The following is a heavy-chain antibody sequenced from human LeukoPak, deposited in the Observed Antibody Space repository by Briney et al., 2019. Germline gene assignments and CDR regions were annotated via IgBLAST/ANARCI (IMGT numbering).Heavy chain of an antibody. V-gene: IGHV1-2*06. CDR2: INPNSGGT. D-gene: IGHD6-19*01. J-gene: IGHJ2*01. Sequence: ASVKVSCKASGYTFTGYYMHWVRQAPGQGLEWMGRINPNSGGTNYAQKFQGRVTITRDTSISTAYMELSRLRSDDTAVYYCARVGEQWLVTRYFDLWGRGTLVTVSS. CDR1: GYTFTGYY. CDR3: ARVGEQWLVTRYFDL.